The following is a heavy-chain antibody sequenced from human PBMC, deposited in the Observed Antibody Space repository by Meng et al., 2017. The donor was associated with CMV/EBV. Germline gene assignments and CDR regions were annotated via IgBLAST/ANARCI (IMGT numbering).Heavy chain of an antibody. CDR3: ARHGMWLIRNAY. CDR1: GDSINSANNI. Sequence: LRRQQPGRGLGIPPGTLPRPCPVSGDSINSANNIWGWIRQPPGEGREWIASIYYSKSTYYNPSLKSRVTIAVDTSKNQFSLRLSSVTAADTAVYYCARHGMWLIRNAYWGQGTLVTVPS. J-gene: IGHJ4*02. V-gene: IGHV4-39*07. CDR2: IYYSKST. D-gene: IGHD2-21*01.